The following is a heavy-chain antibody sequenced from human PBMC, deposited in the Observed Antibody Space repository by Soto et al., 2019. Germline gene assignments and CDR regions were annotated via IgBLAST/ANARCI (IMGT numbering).Heavy chain of an antibody. D-gene: IGHD6-13*01. V-gene: IGHV3-23*01. J-gene: IGHJ4*02. CDR3: AKDRASAGIGDYFDY. Sequence: EVQLLESGGGLVQPGGSLRISCAASGFTFSSYAMSWVRQAPGKGLEWVSAISGSGGSTYYADSVKGRFTISRDNSKNTLYLQMNSLRAEDTAVYYCAKDRASAGIGDYFDYWGQGTLVTVSS. CDR1: GFTFSSYA. CDR2: ISGSGGST.